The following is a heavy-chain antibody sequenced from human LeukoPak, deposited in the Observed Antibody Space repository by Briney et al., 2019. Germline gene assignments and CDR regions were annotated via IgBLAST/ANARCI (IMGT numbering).Heavy chain of an antibody. CDR1: GFTFHDYY. V-gene: IGHV3-11*01. CDR2: ISSTVGTT. J-gene: IGHJ6*02. D-gene: IGHD1-26*01. Sequence: GGSLRLSCAASGFTFHDYYMSWIRQAPGTGLEWISNISSTVGTTYYADSVKGRFTISRDNAKKSLYLQMNSLRADDTAVYYCAREGGNYDLDVWGQGTTVTVSS. CDR3: AREGGNYDLDV.